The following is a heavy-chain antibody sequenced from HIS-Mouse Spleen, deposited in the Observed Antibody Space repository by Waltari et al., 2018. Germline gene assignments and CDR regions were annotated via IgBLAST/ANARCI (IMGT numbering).Heavy chain of an antibody. D-gene: IGHD1-26*01. J-gene: IGHJ1*01. CDR3: ARDGSRIGSYRKGYFQH. V-gene: IGHV3-30-3*01. CDR1: GFTFSRSA. CDR2: ISYDGSNK. Sequence: QVQLVESGGGVVQPGRSLRLSCAASGFTFSRSAMHWFLQAPGQGLEWVAVISYDGSNKYYADSVKGRFTISRDNSKNTLYLQMNSLRAEDTAVYYCARDGSRIGSYRKGYFQHWGQGTLVTVSS.